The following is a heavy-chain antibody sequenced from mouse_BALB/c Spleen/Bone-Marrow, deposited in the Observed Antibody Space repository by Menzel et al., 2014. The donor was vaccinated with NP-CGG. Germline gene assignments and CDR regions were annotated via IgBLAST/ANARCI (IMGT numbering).Heavy chain of an antibody. CDR3: ARDVGYGNYFVY. J-gene: IGHJ3*01. CDR1: GFTFSDFY. CDR2: SRNKAKYYTT. D-gene: IGHD2-10*02. V-gene: IGHV7-1*02. Sequence: EVVLVESGGGLVQPGDSLRLSCATSGFTFSDFYMEWVRQPPGKRLEWIAASRNKAKYYTTEYSASVKGRFIVSRDTSQSVLYLQMNALRAEDTAIYYCARDVGYGNYFVYWGQGTLVTVSA.